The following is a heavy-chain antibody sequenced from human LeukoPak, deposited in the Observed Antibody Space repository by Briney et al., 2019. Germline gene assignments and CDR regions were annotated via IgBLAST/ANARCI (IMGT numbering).Heavy chain of an antibody. CDR3: ARDSSGSYDY. D-gene: IGHD3-10*01. CDR1: GFTFSTYD. V-gene: IGHV3-13*01. CDR2: IGTAGDT. J-gene: IGHJ4*02. Sequence: GGSLGLSFAASGFTFSTYDMHGFPQVTGKGLEWVSAIGTAGDTYYPGSVKGRFTISRENAKNSLYLQMNSLRAGDTAVYYCARDSSGSYDYWGQGTLVTVSS.